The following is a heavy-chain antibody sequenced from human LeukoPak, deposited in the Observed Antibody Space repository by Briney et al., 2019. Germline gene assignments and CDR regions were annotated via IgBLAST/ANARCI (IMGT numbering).Heavy chain of an antibody. J-gene: IGHJ4*02. D-gene: IGHD3-16*01. CDR2: INPNNGGT. CDR1: GYTFTDYY. Sequence: ASVKVSCKASGYTFTDYYMSWVRQAPGQGLEWMGRINPNNGGTNYVQKFQGRVTMTRDTSISTAYMELNSLRSDDTAVYYCARDLGAANTIWGQGTLVTVSS. V-gene: IGHV1-2*06. CDR3: ARDLGAANTI.